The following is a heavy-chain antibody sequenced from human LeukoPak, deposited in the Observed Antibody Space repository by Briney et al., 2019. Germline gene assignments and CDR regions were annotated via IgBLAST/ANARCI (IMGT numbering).Heavy chain of an antibody. V-gene: IGHV1-24*01. Sequence: GASVRVSCKVSGYTLTELSMHWVRQAPGKRLEWMGGFDPEDGETIYAQKFQGRVTMTEDTSTDTAYMELSSLRSEDTAVYYCATTSVDTAMVLDYWGQGTLVTVSS. CDR2: FDPEDGET. CDR3: ATTSVDTAMVLDY. J-gene: IGHJ4*02. D-gene: IGHD5-18*01. CDR1: GYTLTELS.